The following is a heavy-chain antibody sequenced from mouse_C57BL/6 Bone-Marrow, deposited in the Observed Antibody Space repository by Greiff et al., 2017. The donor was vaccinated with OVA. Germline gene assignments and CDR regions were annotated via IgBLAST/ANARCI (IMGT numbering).Heavy chain of an antibody. CDR2: ISGGGGNT. V-gene: IGHV5-9*01. Sequence: DVKLVESGGGLVKPGGSLKLSCAASGFTFSSYTMSWVRQTPEKRLEWVATISGGGGNTYYPDSVKGRFTISRDNAKNTLYLQMSSLRSEDTALYYCARHGHYSTPFDYWGQGTTLTVSS. D-gene: IGHD2-5*01. J-gene: IGHJ2*01. CDR1: GFTFSSYT. CDR3: ARHGHYSTPFDY.